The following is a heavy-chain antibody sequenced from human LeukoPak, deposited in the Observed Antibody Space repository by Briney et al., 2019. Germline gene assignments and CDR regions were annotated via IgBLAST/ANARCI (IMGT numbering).Heavy chain of an antibody. CDR3: AKGHYYGPGSLDY. CDR1: GFTFSSYG. D-gene: IGHD3-10*01. CDR2: ICGRDGST. V-gene: IGHV3-23*01. Sequence: GGSLRLSCAASGFTFSSYGMSWVRQAPGKGLEWVSAICGRDGSTYYADSVKGRFTISRDNSKNTLYVQMNSLRAEDTAVYYCAKGHYYGPGSLDYWGQGTLVTVSS. J-gene: IGHJ4*02.